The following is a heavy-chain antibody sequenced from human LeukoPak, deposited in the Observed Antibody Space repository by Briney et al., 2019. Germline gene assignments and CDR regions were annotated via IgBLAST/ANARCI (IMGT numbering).Heavy chain of an antibody. J-gene: IGHJ4*02. V-gene: IGHV4-34*01. D-gene: IGHD5-18*01. CDR3: ARRRYSYGYYY. Sequence: PSETLSLTCAVYGGSFSGYYWSWIRQPPGKGLEWSGEINHSGSTNYNPPRKSRVPISVDTSKNQFSLKLSSVTAADTAVYYCARRRYSYGYYYWGQGTLVTVSS. CDR2: INHSGST. CDR1: GGSFSGYY.